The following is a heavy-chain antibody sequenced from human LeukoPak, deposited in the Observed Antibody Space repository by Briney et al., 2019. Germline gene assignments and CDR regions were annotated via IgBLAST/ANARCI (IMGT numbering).Heavy chain of an antibody. J-gene: IGHJ4*02. V-gene: IGHV3-23*01. CDR3: TTLALVTWATGGY. D-gene: IGHD5-18*01. Sequence: GGSLRLSCAASGFTFSSYAMSWVRQAPGKGLEWVSAISGSGGSTYYADSVKGRFTISRDNSKNTLYLLMNSLKTEDTAVYYCTTLALVTWATGGYWGQGTLVTVSS. CDR1: GFTFSSYA. CDR2: ISGSGGST.